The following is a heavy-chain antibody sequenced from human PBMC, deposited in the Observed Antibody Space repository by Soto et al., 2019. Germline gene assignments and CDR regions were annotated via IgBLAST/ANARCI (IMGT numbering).Heavy chain of an antibody. Sequence: QVPLVESGGGVVQPGRSLRLSCAASGFTFSDYGMHWVRQAPGKGLEWVAVISDDGSNKYYADSVKGRFTISRDNSKNTLFLQMNSLRAEDTAVYYCAKDTGLTFWYFDLWGRGTLVTVSS. CDR2: ISDDGSNK. J-gene: IGHJ2*01. CDR3: AKDTGLTFWYFDL. CDR1: GFTFSDYG. V-gene: IGHV3-30*18. D-gene: IGHD3-16*01.